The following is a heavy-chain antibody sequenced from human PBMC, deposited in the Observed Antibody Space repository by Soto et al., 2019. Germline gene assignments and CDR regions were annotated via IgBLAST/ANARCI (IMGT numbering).Heavy chain of an antibody. V-gene: IGHV1-3*01. J-gene: IGHJ4*02. Sequence: GASVKVSCKASGGTFSSYTISWVRQAPGQGLEWMGWINAGNGNTKYSQKFQGRVTITRDTSASTAYMELSSLRSEDTAVYYCARGVGLYSHYDYWGQGTLVTVSS. CDR2: INAGNGNT. D-gene: IGHD2-2*02. CDR1: GGTFSSYT. CDR3: ARGVGLYSHYDY.